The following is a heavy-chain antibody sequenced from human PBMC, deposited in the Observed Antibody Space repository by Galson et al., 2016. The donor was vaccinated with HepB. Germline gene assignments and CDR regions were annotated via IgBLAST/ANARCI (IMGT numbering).Heavy chain of an antibody. Sequence: SVKVSCKASGYIFTDKYLHWVRQAPGQGLEWMGWINPKTGGANSAQKFQGRVTMTRDTSISTAYTEVSRLTSDDTAVYFCARVKWLERAYDVWGQGTMVTVSS. D-gene: IGHD5-12*01. CDR3: ARVKWLERAYDV. J-gene: IGHJ3*01. CDR1: GYIFTDKY. CDR2: INPKTGGA. V-gene: IGHV1-2*02.